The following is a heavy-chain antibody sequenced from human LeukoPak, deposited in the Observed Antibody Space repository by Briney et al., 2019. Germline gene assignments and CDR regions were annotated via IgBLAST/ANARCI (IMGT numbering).Heavy chain of an antibody. D-gene: IGHD3-10*01. CDR3: ARDFGDNYSDY. CDR2: IYSGGST. J-gene: IGHJ4*02. CDR1: GFTVTSNY. V-gene: IGHV3-53*01. Sequence: PGGSLRLSCAASGFTVTSNYMSWVSQAPGKGLEWVSVIYSGGSTYYADSVKGRFIISRDNSKNTVYLQMNNLRAEDTAVYYCARDFGDNYSDYWGQGTLVTVSS.